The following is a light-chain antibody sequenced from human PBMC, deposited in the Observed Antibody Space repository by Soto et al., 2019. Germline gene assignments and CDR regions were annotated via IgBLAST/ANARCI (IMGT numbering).Light chain of an antibody. V-gene: IGLV2-14*01. J-gene: IGLJ1*01. CDR2: DVS. CDR1: SSDVGGYNY. Sequence: QSALTQPASVSGSPGQSITISCTGTSSDVGGYNYVSWYQQHPGKAPKFMIYDVSNRPSGVSNRFSGSKFGNTASLIISGLQAEDEADYYCSSYASSSPFVFGTGTKVTVL. CDR3: SSYASSSPFV.